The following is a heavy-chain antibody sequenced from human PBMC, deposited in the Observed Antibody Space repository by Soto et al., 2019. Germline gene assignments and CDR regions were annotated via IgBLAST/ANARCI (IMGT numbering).Heavy chain of an antibody. CDR2: ISGSGGGT. Sequence: GGSLRLSCAASGFTFSSYAMSWVRQAPGKGLEWVSAISGSGGGTYYADSVKGRFTISRDNSKNTLYLQMNSLRAEDTAVYYCAKSRYYDSSGYYYFDYWGQGTLVTVSS. CDR3: AKSRYYDSSGYYYFDY. CDR1: GFTFSSYA. V-gene: IGHV3-23*01. J-gene: IGHJ4*02. D-gene: IGHD3-22*01.